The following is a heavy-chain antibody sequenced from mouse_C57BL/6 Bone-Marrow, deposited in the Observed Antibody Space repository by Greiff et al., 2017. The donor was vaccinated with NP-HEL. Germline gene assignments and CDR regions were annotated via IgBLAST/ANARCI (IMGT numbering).Heavy chain of an antibody. J-gene: IGHJ4*01. CDR1: GYTFTSYW. Sequence: QVQLQQPGTELVKPGASVKLSCKASGYTFTSYWMHWVKQRPGQGLEWIGNINPSNGGTNYNEKFKSKATLTVDKSSSTAYMQLSSLTSEDSAVDYCAYYSNPNYAMDDWGQGTSVTVSS. D-gene: IGHD2-5*01. CDR2: INPSNGGT. CDR3: AYYSNPNYAMDD. V-gene: IGHV1-53*01.